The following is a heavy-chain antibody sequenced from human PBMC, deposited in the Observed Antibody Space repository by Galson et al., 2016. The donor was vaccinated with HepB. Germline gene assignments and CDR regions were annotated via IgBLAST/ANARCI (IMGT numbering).Heavy chain of an antibody. D-gene: IGHD1-20*01. J-gene: IGHJ6*02. Sequence: SLRLSCAASGFTFSNYWMTWVRQAPGKGLGWVAKIKQDGSEKYYVDSVTGRFTISRDYAKNALYLQMNSLRVVDTAVYYCARTITGTPWHHYYYGMDVWGQGTTVSVSS. CDR2: IKQDGSEK. V-gene: IGHV3-7*01. CDR1: GFTFSNYW. CDR3: ARTITGTPWHHYYYGMDV.